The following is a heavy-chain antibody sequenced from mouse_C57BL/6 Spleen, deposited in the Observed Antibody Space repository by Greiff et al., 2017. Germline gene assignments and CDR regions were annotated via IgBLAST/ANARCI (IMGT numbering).Heavy chain of an antibody. Sequence: EVQLQQSGPELVKPGASVKISCKASGYSFTDYNMNWVKQSNGKSLEWIGVINPNYGTTSYNQKFKGKATLTVDQSSSPAYMQLTSLASEDYAGYCCAGGITTVAPFADWGQGTLVTVSA. V-gene: IGHV1-39*01. D-gene: IGHD1-1*01. CDR3: AGGITTVAPFAD. CDR1: GYSFTDYN. CDR2: INPNYGTT. J-gene: IGHJ3*01.